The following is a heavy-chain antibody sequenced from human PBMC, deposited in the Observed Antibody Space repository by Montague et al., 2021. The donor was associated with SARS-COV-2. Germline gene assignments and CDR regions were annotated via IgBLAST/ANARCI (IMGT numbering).Heavy chain of an antibody. D-gene: IGHD2-8*01. J-gene: IGHJ2*01. CDR3: GWNGPRGWYFDN. V-gene: IGHV4-4*02. CDR1: GGSIYGLSW. CDR2: VSRDGRT. Sequence: SETLSLTCVISGGSIYGLSWCSLGRPAPGKPLELIGEVSRDGRTNYHPSLSSRVLVSADNYKNEFTLTLTSMSVAETAVYYGGWNGPRGWYFDNWGRGALVHVST.